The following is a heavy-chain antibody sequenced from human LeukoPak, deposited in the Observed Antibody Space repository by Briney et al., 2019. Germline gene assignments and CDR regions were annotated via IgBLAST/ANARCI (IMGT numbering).Heavy chain of an antibody. D-gene: IGHD3-10*01. V-gene: IGHV4-34*01. Sequence: PSETLSLTCAVYGGSFSGYYWSWIRQPPGKGLEWIGEINHSGSTNYNPSLKSRVTISVDTSKNQFSLKLSSVTAADTAVYYCARAPLGDLMDVWGKGTTVTVSS. CDR2: INHSGST. CDR1: GGSFSGYY. J-gene: IGHJ6*04. CDR3: ARAPLGDLMDV.